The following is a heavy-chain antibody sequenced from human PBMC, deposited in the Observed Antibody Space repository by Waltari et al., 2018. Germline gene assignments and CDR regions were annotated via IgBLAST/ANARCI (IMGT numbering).Heavy chain of an antibody. CDR1: GYTFTSYG. Sequence: QAQLVQSGAEVKKPGASVKVSCKASGYTFTSYGISWVRQAPGQGLEWVGWVSAFNGNTNDAQNFQGRVTMTTDTSTNIAYMELRSLRSDDTAVYYCARRGEYFYDSSGYYYFDYWGQGTLVTVSS. V-gene: IGHV1-18*01. D-gene: IGHD3-22*01. J-gene: IGHJ4*02. CDR2: VSAFNGNT. CDR3: ARRGEYFYDSSGYYYFDY.